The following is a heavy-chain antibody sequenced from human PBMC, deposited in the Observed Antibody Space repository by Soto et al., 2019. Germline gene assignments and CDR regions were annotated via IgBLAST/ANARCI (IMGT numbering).Heavy chain of an antibody. V-gene: IGHV1-69*08. CDR1: GGTFSTYI. J-gene: IGHJ3*01. Sequence: QVHLVQSGAEVRKPGSSVKVSCKAPGGTFSTYIISWVRQAPGQGLEWMGRIIPIPDITNYAQKFQGRVTITADSSTSTAYMELTSLKSEDTAVYYCARDRITTRGDAFGLWGKGTLVTVSS. D-gene: IGHD3-3*01. CDR3: ARDRITTRGDAFGL. CDR2: IIPIPDIT.